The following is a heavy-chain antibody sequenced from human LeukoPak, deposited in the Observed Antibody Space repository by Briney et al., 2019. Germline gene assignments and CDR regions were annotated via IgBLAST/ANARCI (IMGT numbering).Heavy chain of an antibody. D-gene: IGHD3-10*01. CDR3: AAGLPSIVRGAAPYYYYGMDV. J-gene: IGHJ6*04. CDR1: GFTFTSSA. V-gene: IGHV1-58*01. CDR2: IVVGSGNT. Sequence: SVKVSCKASGFTFTSSAVQWVRQARGQRLEWIGWIVVGSGNTNYAQKFQERVTITRDMSTSTAYMELSSLRSEDTAVYYCAAGLPSIVRGAAPYYYYGMDVWGKGTAVTVSS.